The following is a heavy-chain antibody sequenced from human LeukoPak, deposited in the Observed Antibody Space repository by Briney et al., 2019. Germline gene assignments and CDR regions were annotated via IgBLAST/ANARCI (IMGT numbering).Heavy chain of an antibody. CDR3: ARVLHGDSYDYVPSELYSYMYV. J-gene: IGHJ6*03. V-gene: IGHV4-61*02. D-gene: IGHD5-18*01. CDR2: VYTSGTT. CDR1: GASLSSGNDY. Sequence: SQTLSLTCTVSGASLSSGNDYWTWIRQPAGKGLEWIRRVYTSGTTNSDPSLKSRVTISVDTSKNQCFLKMTSVAAADPAVYYCARVLHGDSYDYVPSELYSYMYVWGKGTTVSISS.